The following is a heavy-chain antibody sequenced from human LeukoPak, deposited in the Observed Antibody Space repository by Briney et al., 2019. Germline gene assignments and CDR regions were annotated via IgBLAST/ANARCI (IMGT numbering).Heavy chain of an antibody. J-gene: IGHJ4*02. D-gene: IGHD3-10*01. V-gene: IGHV1-69*04. Sequence: VASVKVSCKASGGTFSSYAISWVRQAPGQGLEWMERIIPILGIANYAQKFQGRVAITADKSTSTAYMELSSLRSEDTAVYYCARDWGVGSGSPFDYWGQGTLVTVSS. CDR2: IIPILGIA. CDR3: ARDWGVGSGSPFDY. CDR1: GGTFSSYA.